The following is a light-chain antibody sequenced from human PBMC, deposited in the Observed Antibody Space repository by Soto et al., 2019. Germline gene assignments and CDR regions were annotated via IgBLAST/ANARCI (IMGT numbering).Light chain of an antibody. J-gene: IGKJ1*01. CDR3: QQYNNWPWT. CDR1: QSVSSN. Sequence: EIVMTQSPATLSVSPGERATLSCRASQSVSSNLAWYQQKPGQAPRLLIYGASIRATVIPPRFSGSGSGTEFTLTISSLQSEDFAVYYGQQYNNWPWTFGQGTKVEIK. CDR2: GAS. V-gene: IGKV3-15*01.